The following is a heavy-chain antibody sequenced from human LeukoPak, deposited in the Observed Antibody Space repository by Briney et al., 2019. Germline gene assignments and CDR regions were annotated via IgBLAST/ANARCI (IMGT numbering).Heavy chain of an antibody. CDR2: IYSGGST. Sequence: GGSLRLSCAASGFTFNNYAMRWVRQAPGKGLEWVSVIYSGGSTYYADSVKGRFTISRHNSMNTLYLQMNSLRPEDTAVYYCARKEYWGQGTLVTVSS. J-gene: IGHJ4*02. V-gene: IGHV3-53*04. CDR1: GFTFNNYA. CDR3: ARKEY.